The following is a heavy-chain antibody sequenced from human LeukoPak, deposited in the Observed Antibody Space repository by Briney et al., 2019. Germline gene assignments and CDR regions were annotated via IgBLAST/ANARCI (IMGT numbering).Heavy chain of an antibody. CDR1: GGSISSHY. J-gene: IGHJ6*03. CDR2: IYYGGST. Sequence: SETLSLTCTVSGGSISSHYWSWIRQPPGKGLEWIGYIYYGGSTNYNPSLKSRVTISVDTSKNQFSLKLSSVTAADTAVYYCARVGSYSNYYYYYYMDVWGKGTTVTVSS. CDR3: ARVGSYSNYYYYYYMDV. V-gene: IGHV4-59*11. D-gene: IGHD4-11*01.